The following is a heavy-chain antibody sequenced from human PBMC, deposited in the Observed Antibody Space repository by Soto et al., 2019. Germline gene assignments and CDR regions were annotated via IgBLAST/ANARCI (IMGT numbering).Heavy chain of an antibody. J-gene: IGHJ5*02. D-gene: IGHD4-17*01. Sequence: PGGSLRLSCAASGFTFSRYAMSWVRQIPGKGLECVSAIGGDGGSIHYADSVKGRFTISRDNSKNMLYLQLNSLRAEDTAVYYCAKVGGFDPWGQGTLVTV. CDR3: AKVGGFDP. V-gene: IGHV3-23*01. CDR2: IGGDGGSI. CDR1: GFTFSRYA.